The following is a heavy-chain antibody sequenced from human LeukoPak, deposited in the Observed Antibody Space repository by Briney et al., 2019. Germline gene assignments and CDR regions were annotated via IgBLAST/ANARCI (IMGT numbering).Heavy chain of an antibody. CDR3: ARERAELLWFGEYYYYGMDV. CDR1: GFTVSSNY. CDR2: IYSGGST. V-gene: IGHV3-53*01. Sequence: GGPLRLSCAASGFTVSSNYMSWVRRAPGKGLEWVSVIYSGGSTYYADSVKGRFTISRDNSKNTLYLQMNSLRAEDTAVYYCARERAELLWFGEYYYYGMDVWGQGTTVTVSS. D-gene: IGHD3-10*01. J-gene: IGHJ6*02.